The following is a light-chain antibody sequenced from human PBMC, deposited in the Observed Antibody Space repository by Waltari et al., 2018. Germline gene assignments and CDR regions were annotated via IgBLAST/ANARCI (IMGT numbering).Light chain of an antibody. J-gene: IGLJ1*01. CDR1: RSDGGGYKY. Sequence: QSALTQPPSASGSPGESVTISCTGTRSDGGGYKYVAWYQHPPGQAPKLLIYEVSKRPSGVPDRFSGSKSGNTASLAVSGLQAEDEADYYCSSYAGSNNGHYVFGTGTKVTVL. CDR2: EVS. CDR3: SSYAGSNNGHYV. V-gene: IGLV2-8*01.